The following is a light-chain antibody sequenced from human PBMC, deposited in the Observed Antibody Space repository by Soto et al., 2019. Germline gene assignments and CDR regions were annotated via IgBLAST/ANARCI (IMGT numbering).Light chain of an antibody. CDR1: SSDIGGYKY. Sequence: QSVLTQPASVSGSLGQSITISCTGTSSDIGGYKYGSWYQQHPGKAPKLIIFEVSNRPSGVSDRFPGSNSGNTASLTISGLQAEDEADYYCTSYSRYRVLVFGGGTKVTVL. CDR2: EVS. J-gene: IGLJ3*02. CDR3: TSYSRYRVLV. V-gene: IGLV2-14*01.